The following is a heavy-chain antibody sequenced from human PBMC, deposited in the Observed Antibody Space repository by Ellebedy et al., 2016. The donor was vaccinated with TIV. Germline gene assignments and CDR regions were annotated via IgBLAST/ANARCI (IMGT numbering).Heavy chain of an antibody. Sequence: MPSETLSLTCTVSGGSISSSSYYWGWIRQPPGKGLEWIGSIYYSGSTYYNPSLKSRVTISVDTSKNQFSLKLSSVTAADTAVYYCARQGYRGYSYGATYIPFDYWGQGTLVTVSS. CDR3: ARQGYRGYSYGATYIPFDY. D-gene: IGHD5-18*01. J-gene: IGHJ4*02. V-gene: IGHV4-39*01. CDR2: IYYSGST. CDR1: GGSISSSSYY.